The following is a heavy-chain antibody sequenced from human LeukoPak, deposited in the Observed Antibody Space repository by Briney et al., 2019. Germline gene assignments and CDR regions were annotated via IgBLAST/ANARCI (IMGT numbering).Heavy chain of an antibody. CDR1: GGSISSYY. D-gene: IGHD3-3*01. Sequence: SETLSLTCTVSGGSISSYYWNWLRQPPGKGLEWIGYIYYTGSINYNPSLWSRVTISLDTSKNQFSLRLSSVTAADTAVYYCARSRTIYDFWSGSGFPGWFDPWGQGTLVTVSS. V-gene: IGHV4-59*08. CDR3: ARSRTIYDFWSGSGFPGWFDP. J-gene: IGHJ5*02. CDR2: IYYTGSI.